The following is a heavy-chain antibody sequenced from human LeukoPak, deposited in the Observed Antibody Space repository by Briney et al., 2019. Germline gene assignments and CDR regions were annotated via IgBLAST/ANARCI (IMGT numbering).Heavy chain of an antibody. V-gene: IGHV4-34*01. J-gene: IGHJ4*02. CDR1: GGCFSTNY. CDR2: TNHSGST. Sequence: SETLSLTCAVYGGCFSTNYWSWIRQPPGKGLEWIGETNHSGSTNYNPSLKSRVTISIDTSNNHLSLKLNSVTAADTAVYYCARRVDGSYIIDYWGQGTLVTVSS. CDR3: ARRVDGSYIIDY. D-gene: IGHD1-26*01.